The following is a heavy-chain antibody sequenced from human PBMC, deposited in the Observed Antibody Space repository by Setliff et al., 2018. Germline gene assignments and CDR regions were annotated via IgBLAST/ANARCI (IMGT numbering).Heavy chain of an antibody. Sequence: SETLSLTCTVAGASISTYYWSWIRRPAGKGLEWIGSVFVDGSTNYNPSLKSRVTMSVDTSKTQFSLKLNSMTTADTAVYYCARGGTYRYFDYWGQGALVTVSS. J-gene: IGHJ4*02. V-gene: IGHV4-4*07. CDR1: GASISTYY. CDR2: VFVDGST. CDR3: ARGGTYRYFDY.